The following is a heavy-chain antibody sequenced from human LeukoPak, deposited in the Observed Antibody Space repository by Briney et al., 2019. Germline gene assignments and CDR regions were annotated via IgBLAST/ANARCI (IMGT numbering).Heavy chain of an antibody. J-gene: IGHJ4*02. CDR2: ISSSGSTI. Sequence: PGGSLRLSCAASGFTFSSYEMNWVRQAPGKGLEWVSYISSSGSTIYYADSVKGRFTISRDNAKNSLYLQMDSLRAEDTAVYYCARGGGYSYGTFFDYWGQGSLVTVSS. CDR3: ARGGGYSYGTFFDY. D-gene: IGHD5-18*01. V-gene: IGHV3-48*03. CDR1: GFTFSSYE.